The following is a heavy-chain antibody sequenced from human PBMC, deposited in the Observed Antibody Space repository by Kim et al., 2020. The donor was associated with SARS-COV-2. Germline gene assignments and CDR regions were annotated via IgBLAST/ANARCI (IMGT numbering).Heavy chain of an antibody. D-gene: IGHD3-10*01. Sequence: GGSLRLSCAASGFTVSSNYMSWVRQAPGKGLEWVSVIYSGGSTYYADSVMGRFTISRDNSKNTLYLQMNSMRAEDTAVYYCARDGPQKITMDPHYYYYGMGVSGQRTTVTVSS. CDR3: ARDGPQKITMDPHYYYYGMGV. CDR2: IYSGGST. J-gene: IGHJ6*02. CDR1: GFTVSSNY. V-gene: IGHV3-53*01.